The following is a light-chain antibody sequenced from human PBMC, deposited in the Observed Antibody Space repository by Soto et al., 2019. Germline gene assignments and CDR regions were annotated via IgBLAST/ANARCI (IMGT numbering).Light chain of an antibody. CDR2: KAS. V-gene: IGKV1-5*03. J-gene: IGKJ1*01. CDR3: QQYSSYWT. Sequence: DIQMTQSPSTLSASVGDRVTITCRASQSISSWLAWYQQKPGKAPKLLISKASSLESGVPSRFSGSGSGTEFTLTISCLQPDDFVTFYCQQYSSYWTFGQGTKVEIK. CDR1: QSISSW.